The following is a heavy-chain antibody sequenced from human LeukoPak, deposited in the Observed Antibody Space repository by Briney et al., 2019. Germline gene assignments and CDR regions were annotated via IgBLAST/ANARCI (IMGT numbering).Heavy chain of an antibody. CDR2: ISRAGSST. CDR1: GLTFRNFW. J-gene: IGHJ3*01. CDR3: ASFVDSEN. Sequence: GGSLRLSWAVSGLTFRNFWMHCVRHAPGQGVVWVSGISRAGSSTVSADPVKSRFTISRDNAKNMLSLKMNSVRADDTAVYYCASFVDSENWGHGTMVTACS. V-gene: IGHV3-74*01. D-gene: IGHD2-21*01.